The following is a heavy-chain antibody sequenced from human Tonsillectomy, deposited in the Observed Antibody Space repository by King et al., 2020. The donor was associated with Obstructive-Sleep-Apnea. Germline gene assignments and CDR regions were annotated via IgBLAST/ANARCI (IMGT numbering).Heavy chain of an antibody. CDR2: IRYDGSNN. J-gene: IGHJ6*02. CDR3: AKDFWGYCSGGSCYEVVDV. D-gene: IGHD2-15*01. V-gene: IGHV3-30*02. CDR1: GFTFSSYG. Sequence: VQLVESGGGVVQPGGSLRLSCAASGFTFSSYGMHWVRQAPGKGLEWVAFIRYDGSNNYYADSVKGRFTISRDNSKNTLYLQMNTLRAEDTAVYYCAKDFWGYCSGGSCYEVVDVWGQGTTVTVSS.